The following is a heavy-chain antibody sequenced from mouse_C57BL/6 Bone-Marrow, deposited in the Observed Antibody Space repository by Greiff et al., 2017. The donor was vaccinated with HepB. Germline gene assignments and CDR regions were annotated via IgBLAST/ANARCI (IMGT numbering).Heavy chain of an antibody. CDR2: IDPSDSYT. CDR1: GYTFTSYW. D-gene: IGHD1-1*01. Sequence: QVQLKQPGAELVRPGPSVKLSCKASGYTFTSYWMHWVKQRPGQGLEWIGVIDPSDSYTNYNQKFKGKATLTVDTSSSTAYMQLSSLTSEDSTVYYCARHHYYGSSYEWYFDVWGTGTTVTVSS. V-gene: IGHV1-59*01. CDR3: ARHHYYGSSYEWYFDV. J-gene: IGHJ1*03.